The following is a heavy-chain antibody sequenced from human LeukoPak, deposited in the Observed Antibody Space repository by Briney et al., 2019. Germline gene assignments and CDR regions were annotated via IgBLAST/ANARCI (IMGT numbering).Heavy chain of an antibody. Sequence: PGGSLRLSCAASGFTFSSYGMHWVRQAPGKGLEWVAFIRYDGSNKYYADSVKGRFTISRDNSKNTLYLQMNSLRDEDTAVYYCARTLYGFYFDYWGQGTLVTVSS. V-gene: IGHV3-30*02. CDR3: ARTLYGFYFDY. J-gene: IGHJ4*02. CDR2: IRYDGSNK. CDR1: GFTFSSYG. D-gene: IGHD2/OR15-2a*01.